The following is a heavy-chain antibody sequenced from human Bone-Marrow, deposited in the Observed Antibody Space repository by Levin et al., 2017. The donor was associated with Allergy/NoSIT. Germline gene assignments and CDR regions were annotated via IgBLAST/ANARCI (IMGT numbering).Heavy chain of an antibody. CDR1: GFTFSTSA. CDR2: ITQSGGDT. V-gene: IGHV3-23*01. D-gene: IGHD1-26*01. CDR3: TRDRGEWGQFYFDY. Sequence: SCAASGFTFSTSAMSWVRQAPGKGLEWVSSITQSGGDTYYAASVKGRFTISRDNSNNTLYLHMNGLRAEDTAVYYCTRDRGEWGQFYFDYWGQGILVTVSS. J-gene: IGHJ4*02.